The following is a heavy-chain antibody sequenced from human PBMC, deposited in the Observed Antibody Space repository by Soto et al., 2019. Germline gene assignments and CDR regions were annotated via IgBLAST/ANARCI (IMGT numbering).Heavy chain of an antibody. D-gene: IGHD2-8*01. CDR2: IYYSGST. CDR1: WGSSGSYY. J-gene: IGHJ6*02. CDR3: ARYCTNGVCYRGYGMDV. V-gene: IGHV4-59*01. Sequence: SETLSLPWTVAWGSSGSYYGSWILQPPGKGLEWIGYIYYSGSTNYNPSLKSRVTISVDTSKNQFSLKLSSVTAADTAVYYCARYCTNGVCYRGYGMDVWGQGTTVTVSS.